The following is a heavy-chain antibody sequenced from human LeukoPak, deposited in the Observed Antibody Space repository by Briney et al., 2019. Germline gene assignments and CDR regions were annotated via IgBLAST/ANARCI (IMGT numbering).Heavy chain of an antibody. CDR2: IYYSGST. D-gene: IGHD6-6*01. Sequence: SETLSLTCTVSGGSISSYYWSWIRQPPGKGLEWIGYIYYSGSTNYNPSLKSRVTISVDTSKNQFPLKLSSVTAADTAVYYCARGYSSSTCFDYWGQGTLVTVSS. V-gene: IGHV4-59*01. J-gene: IGHJ4*02. CDR3: ARGYSSSTCFDY. CDR1: GGSISSYY.